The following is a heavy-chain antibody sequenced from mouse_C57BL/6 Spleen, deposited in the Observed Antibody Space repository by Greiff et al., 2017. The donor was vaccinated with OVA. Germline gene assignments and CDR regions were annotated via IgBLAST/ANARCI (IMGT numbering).Heavy chain of an antibody. Sequence: EVKLVESGEGLVKPGGSLKLSCAASGFTFRSYAMSWVRQNPEKRLEWVAYISSGGGYIYYADTVKGRFTISRDNARNTLYLQMSSLKSEDTAMYYCTRDLETTVVATDAMDYWGQGTSVTVSS. CDR1: GFTFRSYA. CDR2: ISSGGGYI. V-gene: IGHV5-9-1*02. D-gene: IGHD1-1*01. CDR3: TRDLETTVVATDAMDY. J-gene: IGHJ4*01.